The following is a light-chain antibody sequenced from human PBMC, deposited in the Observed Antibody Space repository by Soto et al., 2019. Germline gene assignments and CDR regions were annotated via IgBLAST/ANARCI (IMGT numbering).Light chain of an antibody. CDR1: KSVSSY. CDR2: DAS. V-gene: IGKV3-11*01. CDR3: QHRSNWPRA. J-gene: IGKJ3*01. Sequence: EIVLTQSPATLSLSPGERATLSCRASKSVSSYLAWYQQKPGQAPRLLIYDASNRATGIPARFSGSGSGTDFTLTISSLEPEDFAVYYCQHRSNWPRAFGPGTKVDIK.